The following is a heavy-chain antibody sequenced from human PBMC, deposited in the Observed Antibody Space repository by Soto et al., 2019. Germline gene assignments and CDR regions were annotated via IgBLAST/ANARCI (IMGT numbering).Heavy chain of an antibody. CDR3: ARHVGYSYGRIDY. J-gene: IGHJ4*02. CDR1: GGSFSGYY. D-gene: IGHD5-18*01. Sequence: PSETLSLTCAVYGGSFSGYYWSWIRQPPGKGLEWIGEINHSGSTNYNPSLKSRVTISVDTSNNRFSLKLSSVTAADTAVFYCARHVGYSYGRIDYWGQGTLVTVSS. V-gene: IGHV4-34*01. CDR2: INHSGST.